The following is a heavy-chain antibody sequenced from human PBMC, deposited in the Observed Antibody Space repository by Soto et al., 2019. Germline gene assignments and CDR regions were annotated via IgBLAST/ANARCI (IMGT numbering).Heavy chain of an antibody. CDR1: GYTFASYY. CDR3: ARDRFSRGPFDI. Sequence: ASVKVSCKASGYTFASYYMHWVRQAPGQGLEWMGIINPSGGSTSYAQKFQGRVTMTRDTSTSTVYMELSSLRSEDTAVYYCARDRFSRGPFDIWGQGTMVTVSS. D-gene: IGHD2-2*01. V-gene: IGHV1-46*01. CDR2: INPSGGST. J-gene: IGHJ3*02.